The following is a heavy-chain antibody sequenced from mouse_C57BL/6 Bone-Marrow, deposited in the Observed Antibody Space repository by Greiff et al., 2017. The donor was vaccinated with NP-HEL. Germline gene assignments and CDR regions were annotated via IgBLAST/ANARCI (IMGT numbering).Heavy chain of an antibody. Sequence: QVQLQQPGAELVKPGASVKMSCKASGYTFTSYWITWVKQRPGQGLEWIGDIYPGSGSTNYNEKFKSKATLTVDTSPSTAYMQLSSLTSEDSAVYYCAICSYYDYDAYWYFDVWGTGTTVTVSS. CDR3: AICSYYDYDAYWYFDV. D-gene: IGHD2-4*01. V-gene: IGHV1-55*01. J-gene: IGHJ1*03. CDR1: GYTFTSYW. CDR2: IYPGSGST.